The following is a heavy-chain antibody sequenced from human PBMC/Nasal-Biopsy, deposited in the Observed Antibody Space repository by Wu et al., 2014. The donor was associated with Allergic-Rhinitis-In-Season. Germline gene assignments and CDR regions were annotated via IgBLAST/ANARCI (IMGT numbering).Heavy chain of an antibody. Sequence: TLSLTCTVSGGSISSSSYYWGWIRQPPGKGLEWIGEINHSGSTNYNPSLKSRVTISVDTSKNQFSLKLSSVTAADTAVYYCAREPEVVSEPLEYFQHWGQGTLVTVSS. CDR1: GGSISSSSYY. D-gene: IGHD5/OR15-5a*01. J-gene: IGHJ1*01. CDR3: AREPEVVSEPLEYFQH. V-gene: IGHV4-39*07. CDR2: INHSGST.